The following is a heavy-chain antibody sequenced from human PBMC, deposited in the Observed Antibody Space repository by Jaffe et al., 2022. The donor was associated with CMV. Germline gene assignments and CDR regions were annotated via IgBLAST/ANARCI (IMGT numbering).Heavy chain of an antibody. CDR3: ARDMYTAMDV. Sequence: EVHLVESGGGLIQPGGSLRLSCAASGFTVSSLYMSWVRQTPGKGLEWVSVLYSGGSTYYADSVRGRFTMSRDNSKNTVFLQMNSLRVEDTAVYYCARDMYTAMDVWGQGTTVTVSS. V-gene: IGHV3-53*01. D-gene: IGHD2-2*02. CDR2: LYSGGST. J-gene: IGHJ6*02. CDR1: GFTVSSLY.